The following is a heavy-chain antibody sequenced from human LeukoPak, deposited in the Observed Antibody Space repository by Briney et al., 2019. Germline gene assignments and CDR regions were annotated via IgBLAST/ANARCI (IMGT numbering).Heavy chain of an antibody. CDR1: GGSFSGYY. D-gene: IGHD5-12*01. CDR3: ARGRANSGYVRFTSPFDY. Sequence: SETLSLTCAVYGGSFSGYYWSWIRQPPGKGLEWIGEINHSGSTNYNPSLKSRVTISVDTSKNQFSLKLSSVTAADTAVYYCARGRANSGYVRFTSPFDYWGQGTLVTVSS. CDR2: INHSGST. V-gene: IGHV4-34*01. J-gene: IGHJ4*02.